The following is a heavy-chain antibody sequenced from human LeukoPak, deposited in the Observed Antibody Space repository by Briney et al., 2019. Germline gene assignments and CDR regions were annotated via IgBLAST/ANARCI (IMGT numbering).Heavy chain of an antibody. Sequence: GGSLRLSCAASGFTFSSYGMHWVRQAPGKGLEWVAVIWYDGSNKYYADSVKGRFTISRGNSKNTLYLQMNSLRAEDTAVYYCARGSHSDFWSGYPAYYFDYWGQGTLVTVSS. J-gene: IGHJ4*02. CDR2: IWYDGSNK. CDR3: ARGSHSDFWSGYPAYYFDY. CDR1: GFTFSSYG. D-gene: IGHD3-3*01. V-gene: IGHV3-33*01.